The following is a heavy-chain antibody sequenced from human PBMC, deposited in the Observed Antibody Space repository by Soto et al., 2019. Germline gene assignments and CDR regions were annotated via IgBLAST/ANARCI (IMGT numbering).Heavy chain of an antibody. D-gene: IGHD1-7*01. J-gene: IGHJ4*02. CDR1: GGSISSGNYY. Sequence: QVQLQESGPGLVKPSQTLSLTCTVSGGSISSGNYYWSWIRQPPGKGLEWIGFMSYSGSTSYNASLKSRVTISVDTSKSQFSLTLSFVTAADTAVYYCATMGTPATGLYYFDNWGQGTLVTVSS. CDR2: MSYSGST. V-gene: IGHV4-30-4*01. CDR3: ATMGTPATGLYYFDN.